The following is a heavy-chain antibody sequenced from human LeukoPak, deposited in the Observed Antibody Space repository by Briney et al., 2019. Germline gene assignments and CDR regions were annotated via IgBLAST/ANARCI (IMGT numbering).Heavy chain of an antibody. CDR1: GFTFSDYY. D-gene: IGHD2-2*01. Sequence: GGSLRLSCAASGFTFSDYYMSWIRQAPGKGLEWVSYISSSGSTIYYADSVKGRFTISRDNSKNTLYLQMNSLRAEDTAVYYCARDRIPAATGGYYYYGMDVWGQGTTVTVSS. CDR2: ISSSGSTI. J-gene: IGHJ6*02. V-gene: IGHV3-11*04. CDR3: ARDRIPAATGGYYYYGMDV.